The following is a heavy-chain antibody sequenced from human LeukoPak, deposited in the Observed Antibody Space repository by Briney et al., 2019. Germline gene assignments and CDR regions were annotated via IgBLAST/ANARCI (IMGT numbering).Heavy chain of an antibody. J-gene: IGHJ4*02. Sequence: PGGSLRLSCAASGFTFSDYYTSWIRQAPGKGLEWVSYISSSGSTIYYADSVKGRFTISRDNAKNSLYLQMNSLRAEDTAVYYCARAPPNRYDYVWGSFPGGGAPDYWGQGTLVTVSS. D-gene: IGHD3-16*01. CDR3: ARAPPNRYDYVWGSFPGGGAPDY. CDR2: ISSSGSTI. CDR1: GFTFSDYY. V-gene: IGHV3-11*04.